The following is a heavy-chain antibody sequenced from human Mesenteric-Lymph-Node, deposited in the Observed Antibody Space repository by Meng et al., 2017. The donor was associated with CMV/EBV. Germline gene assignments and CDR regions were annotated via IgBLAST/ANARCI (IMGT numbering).Heavy chain of an antibody. Sequence: SETLSLTCTVSGGSISSSSYYWGWIRQPPGKGLEWIGSIYYSGITYYNPPLESRITTSVDTSKRQFSLKLTSVTAADTAIYYCARVSGRGSSGFDYLDYWGQGMLVTVSS. J-gene: IGHJ4*02. CDR1: GGSISSSSYY. CDR2: IYYSGIT. V-gene: IGHV4-39*07. D-gene: IGHD3-22*01. CDR3: ARVSGRGSSGFDYLDY.